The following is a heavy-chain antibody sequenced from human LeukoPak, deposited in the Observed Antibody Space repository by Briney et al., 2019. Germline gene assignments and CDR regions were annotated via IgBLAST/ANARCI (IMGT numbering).Heavy chain of an antibody. V-gene: IGHV4-61*01. CDR2: IYYSGST. CDR3: ARGSYGGNSGY. CDR1: GGSVSSGSYY. D-gene: IGHD4-23*01. Sequence: PSETLSLTCTVSGGSVSSGSYYWSWIRQPPGKGLEWIGYIYYSGSTNYNPSLKSRVTISVDTSKNQFSLKLSSVTAADTAVYYCARGSYGGNSGYWGQGTLVTISS. J-gene: IGHJ4*02.